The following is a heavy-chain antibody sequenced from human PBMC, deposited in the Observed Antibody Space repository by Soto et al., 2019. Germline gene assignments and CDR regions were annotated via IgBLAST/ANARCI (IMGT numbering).Heavy chain of an antibody. CDR2: ISGSGGST. J-gene: IGHJ4*02. CDR3: AKRLAVAGTEGNYFDY. CDR1: GFTFSSYA. Sequence: EVQLSESGGGLVQPGGSLRLSCAASGFTFSSYAMSWVRQAPGKGLEWVSAISGSGGSTYYADSVKGRFTISRDNSKNTLYLQMNSLRAEDTAVYYCAKRLAVAGTEGNYFDYWGQGTLVTVSS. V-gene: IGHV3-23*01. D-gene: IGHD6-19*01.